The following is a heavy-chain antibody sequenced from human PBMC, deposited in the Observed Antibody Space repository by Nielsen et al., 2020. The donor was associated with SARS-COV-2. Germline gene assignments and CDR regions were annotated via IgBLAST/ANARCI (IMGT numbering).Heavy chain of an antibody. V-gene: IGHV3-23*01. Sequence: WIRQPPGKGLEWVSAISGSGGSTYYADSVKGRFTISRDNAKNSLYLQMNSLRAEDTAVYYCARQEGVRGVNRYYYGMDVWGQGTTVTVSS. CDR2: ISGSGGST. CDR3: ARQEGVRGVNRYYYGMDV. J-gene: IGHJ6*02. D-gene: IGHD3-10*01.